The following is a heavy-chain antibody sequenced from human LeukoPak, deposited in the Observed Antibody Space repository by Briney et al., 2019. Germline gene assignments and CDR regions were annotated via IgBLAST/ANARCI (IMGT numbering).Heavy chain of an antibody. D-gene: IGHD6-13*01. CDR1: GFTFGSYA. J-gene: IGHJ4*02. V-gene: IGHV3-23*01. Sequence: PGGSLRLSCTASGFTFGSYAMSWVRQAPGKGLEWVSAISGSGGSTYYADSVKGRFTISRDNSKNTLYLQMNSLRAEDTAVYYCAKDIAAAPVYWGQGTLVTVSS. CDR3: AKDIAAAPVY. CDR2: ISGSGGST.